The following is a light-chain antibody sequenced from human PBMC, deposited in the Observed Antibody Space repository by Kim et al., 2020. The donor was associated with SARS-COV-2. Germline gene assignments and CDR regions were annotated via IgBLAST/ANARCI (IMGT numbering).Light chain of an antibody. CDR3: QSWDSSTGVV. V-gene: IGLV3-1*01. CDR2: RDS. Sequence: SYELTQPPSVSVSPGQTASITCSGDKLGDKYACWYQQKPGQSPVLAFYRDSKRPSGIPERFSGSNSGNTATLTISGTQAMDEADYYCQSWDSSTGVVFGG. J-gene: IGLJ2*01. CDR1: KLGDKY.